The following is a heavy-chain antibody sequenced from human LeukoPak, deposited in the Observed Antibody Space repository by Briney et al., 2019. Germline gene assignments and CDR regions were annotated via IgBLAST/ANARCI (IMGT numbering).Heavy chain of an antibody. Sequence: SETLSLTCTVSGGSISSSSYYWGWIRQPPGKGLEWIGSIYYSGSTYYNPSLKSRVTISVDTSKNQFSLKLSSVTAADTAVYYCARAPIVATSYYYYGMDVWGQGTTVTVSS. J-gene: IGHJ6*02. CDR2: IYYSGST. CDR1: GGSISSSSYY. V-gene: IGHV4-39*07. D-gene: IGHD5-12*01. CDR3: ARAPIVATSYYYYGMDV.